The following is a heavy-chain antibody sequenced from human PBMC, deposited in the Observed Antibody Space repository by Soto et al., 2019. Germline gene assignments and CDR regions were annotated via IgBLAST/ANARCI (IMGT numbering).Heavy chain of an antibody. J-gene: IGHJ6*02. Sequence: SETLSLTCTVSGDSIIRGAYYWTWIRQHPGKGLEWIGYISNSGRTYYNPSLKSRLTISLDTSENQFSLKLTSVTAADTAIYYCARHTTFLVAGSEYYGMDVWGQGTTVT. CDR3: ARHTTFLVAGSEYYGMDV. V-gene: IGHV4-31*03. D-gene: IGHD6-19*01. CDR2: ISNSGRT. CDR1: GDSIIRGAYY.